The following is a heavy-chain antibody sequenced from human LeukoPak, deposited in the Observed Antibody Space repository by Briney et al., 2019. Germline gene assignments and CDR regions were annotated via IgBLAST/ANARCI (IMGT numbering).Heavy chain of an antibody. J-gene: IGHJ4*02. CDR3: ARATGWGILTGYDRTFDY. D-gene: IGHD3-9*01. Sequence: SETLSLTCAVYGGSFSGYYWSWIRQPPGKGLEWIGEINHSGSTNYNPSLTSRVTISVDTSKNQFSLKLSSVTAADTAVYYCARATGWGILTGYDRTFDYWGQGTLVTVSS. CDR1: GGSFSGYY. CDR2: INHSGST. V-gene: IGHV4-34*01.